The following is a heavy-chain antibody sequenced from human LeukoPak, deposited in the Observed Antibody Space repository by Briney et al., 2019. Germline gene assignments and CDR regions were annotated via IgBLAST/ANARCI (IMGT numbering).Heavy chain of an antibody. CDR2: INPNSGGT. J-gene: IGHJ6*03. CDR3: ARDTREIQLWSDYYYYYMDV. Sequence: ASVKVSCKASGYTFTGYYMHWVRQAPGQGLEWMGWINPNSGGTNYAQKFQGRVTMTRDTSISTAYMELSRLRSDDTAVYYCARDTREIQLWSDYYYYYMDVWGKGTTVTVSS. V-gene: IGHV1-2*02. D-gene: IGHD5-18*01. CDR1: GYTFTGYY.